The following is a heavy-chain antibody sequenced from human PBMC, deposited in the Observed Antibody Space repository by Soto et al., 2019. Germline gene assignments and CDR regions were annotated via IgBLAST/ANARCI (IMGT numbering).Heavy chain of an antibody. CDR3: AKDNRILGELSVSPFDY. Sequence: SLRLSCAASGFTFDDYAMHWVRQAPGKGLEWVSGISWNSGSIGYADSVKGRFTISRDNAKNSLYLQMNSLRAEDTALYYCAKDNRILGELSVSPFDYWGQGTLVTVSS. CDR1: GFTFDDYA. V-gene: IGHV3-9*01. CDR2: ISWNSGSI. J-gene: IGHJ4*02. D-gene: IGHD3-16*02.